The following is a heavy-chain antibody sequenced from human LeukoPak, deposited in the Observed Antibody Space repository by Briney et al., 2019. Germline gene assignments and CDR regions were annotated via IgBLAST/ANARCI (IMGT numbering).Heavy chain of an antibody. CDR1: GFTFSSAW. Sequence: PGGSLRLSCAASASGFTFSSAWMSWVRQAPGQGLEWVGRIKSKIDGGTTDYAAPVIGRFTISRDDSKNTLHLQMDSLKTEDTGVYYCATPPHAVRGVSWGQGTLVTVSS. D-gene: IGHD3-10*01. CDR3: ATPPHAVRGVS. CDR2: IKSKIDGGTT. J-gene: IGHJ5*02. V-gene: IGHV3-15*01.